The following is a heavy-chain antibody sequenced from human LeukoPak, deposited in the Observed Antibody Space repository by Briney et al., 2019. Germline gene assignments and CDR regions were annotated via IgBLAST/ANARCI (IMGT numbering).Heavy chain of an antibody. Sequence: PGGSLKLPCVASGLTFNNCWMSWVRQTPGSGLEWVANINQYGGEEHYADSVKGPFTITRDNAKNSVYLEVNSLRVEDTGVYFCAAERRGTSYYDGKEAFDHWGQGTLVAVSS. D-gene: IGHD4-23*01. J-gene: IGHJ4*02. CDR3: AAERRGTSYYDGKEAFDH. CDR1: GLTFNNCW. V-gene: IGHV3-7*01. CDR2: INQYGGEE.